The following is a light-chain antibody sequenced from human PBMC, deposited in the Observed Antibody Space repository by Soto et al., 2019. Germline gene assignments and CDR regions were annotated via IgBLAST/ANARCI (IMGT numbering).Light chain of an antibody. J-gene: IGKJ1*01. CDR2: RAS. Sequence: DIQMTQSPSTLSASVGDRVTITCRASQSVGSWLAWYQQKPGKAPKLLIYRASSLESEVPSRFSGSESGTEFTLITISLQPDDFATYYCQQYNVYPWTFGQGTKVEIK. V-gene: IGKV1-5*03. CDR3: QQYNVYPWT. CDR1: QSVGSW.